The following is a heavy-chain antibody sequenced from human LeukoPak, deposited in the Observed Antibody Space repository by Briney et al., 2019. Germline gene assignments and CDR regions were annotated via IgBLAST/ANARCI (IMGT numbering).Heavy chain of an antibody. D-gene: IGHD2-2*01. CDR1: GYSFNTYW. CDR3: ARRQGCSSTSCPPDY. V-gene: IGHV5-51*01. J-gene: IGHJ4*02. Sequence: GESLKISCRGSGYSFNTYWIGWVRQMPGKGLEWMGIIYPGDSDTRYSPSFQGQVTMSADKSNNTAYLQWSSLKASDTAMYYCARRQGCSSTSCPPDYWGQGTLVTVSS. CDR2: IYPGDSDT.